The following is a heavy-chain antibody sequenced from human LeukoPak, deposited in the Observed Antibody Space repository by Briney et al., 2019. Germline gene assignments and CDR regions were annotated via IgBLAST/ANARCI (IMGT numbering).Heavy chain of an antibody. V-gene: IGHV4-39*07. Sequence: SETLSLTCTVSGGSISSSSYYWGWIRQPPGKGLEWIGSIYYSGSTYYNPSLKSRVTISVDTSKNQFSLKLSSVTAADTAVYYCARGWRGRWLQLTGIVGYFDYWGQGTLVTVSS. CDR1: GGSISSSSYY. CDR3: ARGWRGRWLQLTGIVGYFDY. J-gene: IGHJ4*02. CDR2: IYYSGST. D-gene: IGHD5-24*01.